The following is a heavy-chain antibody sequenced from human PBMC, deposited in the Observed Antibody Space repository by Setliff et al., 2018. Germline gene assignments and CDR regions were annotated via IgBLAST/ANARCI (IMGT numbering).Heavy chain of an antibody. V-gene: IGHV3-30*14. D-gene: IGHD3-22*01. CDR1: GFTFSSYA. CDR2: ISYDGSNK. Sequence: GGSLRLSCAASGFTFSSYAMHWVRQAPGKGLEWVAVISYDGSNKYYADSVTGRFTISRDNSKNTLYLQMSSLRAEDTAVYYCARGGVTNYYDSSGIPDAFDIWGQGTMVTVSS. CDR3: ARGGVTNYYDSSGIPDAFDI. J-gene: IGHJ3*02.